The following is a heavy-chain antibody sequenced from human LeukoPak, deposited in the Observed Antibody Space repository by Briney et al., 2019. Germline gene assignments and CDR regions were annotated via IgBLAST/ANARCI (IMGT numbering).Heavy chain of an antibody. CDR2: MNTNSGNT. CDR3: ARGMEVVTAIRYYYYYMDV. J-gene: IGHJ6*03. CDR1: GYTFTSYD. Sequence: GASVKVSCKASGYTFTSYDINWVRQATGQGLEWMGWMNTNSGNTGYAQKFQGRVTMTRNTSISTAYMELSSLRSEDTAVYYCARGMEVVTAIRYYYYYMDVWGKGTTVTVSS. D-gene: IGHD2-21*02. V-gene: IGHV1-8*01.